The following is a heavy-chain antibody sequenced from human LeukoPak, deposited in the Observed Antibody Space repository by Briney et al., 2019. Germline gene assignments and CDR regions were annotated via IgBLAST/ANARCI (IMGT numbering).Heavy chain of an antibody. CDR3: AKLTTT. V-gene: IGHV3-23*01. CDR1: GSTFDSSA. D-gene: IGHD4-17*01. CDR2: ITGSGGST. Sequence: GASLRLSCAASGSTFDSSAMSWVRQAPGKGLEWVSVITGSGGSTYYADSVKGRFTISRDTSNNTLYLQMNSLRADDTAVYYCAKLTTTWGQGTLVTVSP. J-gene: IGHJ5*02.